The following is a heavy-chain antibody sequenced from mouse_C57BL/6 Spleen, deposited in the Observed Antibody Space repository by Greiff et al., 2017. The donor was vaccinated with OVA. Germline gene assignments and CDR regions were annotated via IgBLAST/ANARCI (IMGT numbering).Heavy chain of an antibody. CDR3: ARWGDGYAYGC. D-gene: IGHD2-3*01. CDR1: GYTFTSYW. J-gene: IGHJ2*01. Sequence: VQLQQSGAELVKPGASVTMSCKASGYTFTSYWITWVKQRPGQGLEWIGDFYTGSGSTNYNEKLKSKATLTVDTSSSTAYMQLSSLTSEDSAVYYCARWGDGYAYGCWGKGTTLSVSS. CDR2: FYTGSGST. V-gene: IGHV1-55*01.